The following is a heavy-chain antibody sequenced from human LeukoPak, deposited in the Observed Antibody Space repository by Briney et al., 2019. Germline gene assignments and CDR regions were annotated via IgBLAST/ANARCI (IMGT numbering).Heavy chain of an antibody. V-gene: IGHV1-2*02. CDR3: AGGRTDIVVVPATLRNYYFDY. J-gene: IGHJ4*02. CDR1: GYTFTCYY. Sequence: ASVKVSCKASGYTFTCYYMHWVRHAPGQGLEWMGWINPNSGGTNYAQKFQGRVTMTRDTSISTAYMELSRLRSDDTAVYYCAGGRTDIVVVPATLRNYYFDYWGQGTLVTVSS. CDR2: INPNSGGT. D-gene: IGHD2-2*01.